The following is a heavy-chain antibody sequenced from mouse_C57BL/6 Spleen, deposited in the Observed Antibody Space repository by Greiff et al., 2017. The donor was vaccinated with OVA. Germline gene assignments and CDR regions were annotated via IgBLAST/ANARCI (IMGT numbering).Heavy chain of an antibody. D-gene: IGHD2-5*01. J-gene: IGHJ4*01. CDR2: IRNKANNHAT. CDR1: GFTFRDAW. CDR3: TVYSNYAMDY. Sequence: EVMLVESGGGLVQPGGSMKLSCAASGFTFRDAWMDWVRQSPEKGLEWVAEIRNKANNHATYYAESVKGRFTISIDDSKSIVYLQMNILRAEDTSIYYCTVYSNYAMDYWGQGTSVTVSS. V-gene: IGHV6-6*01.